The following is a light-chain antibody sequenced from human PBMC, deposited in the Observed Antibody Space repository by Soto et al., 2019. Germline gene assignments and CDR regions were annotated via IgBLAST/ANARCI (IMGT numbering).Light chain of an antibody. V-gene: IGLV2-11*01. CDR3: CSYAGRYTYV. CDR2: DVT. Sequence: QSVLTQPRSVSGSPGQSVTISCTGTSSDVGAYNFVSWYQQHPGKAPKLIIYDVTKWPSGVPDRFSGSKSGNTASLTISGLQTEDEADYYCCSYAGRYTYVFGTGTKVTVL. J-gene: IGLJ1*01. CDR1: SSDVGAYNF.